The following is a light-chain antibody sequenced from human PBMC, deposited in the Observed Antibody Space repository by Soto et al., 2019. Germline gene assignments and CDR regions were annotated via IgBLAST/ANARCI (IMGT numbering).Light chain of an antibody. Sequence: EFVLTQSPGTLSLSPGERATLSCRASQTVRNNYLAWYQQKPGQAPRLLIYDASSRATGIPDRFSGSGSGTDFTLTISSLEPEDFAVYYCQQRSNWFRTFGGGTKVDIK. CDR3: QQRSNWFRT. V-gene: IGKV3D-20*02. CDR2: DAS. CDR1: QTVRNNY. J-gene: IGKJ4*01.